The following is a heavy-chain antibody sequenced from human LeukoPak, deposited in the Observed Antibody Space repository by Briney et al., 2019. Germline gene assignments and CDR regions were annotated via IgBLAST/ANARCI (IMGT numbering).Heavy chain of an antibody. V-gene: IGHV3-21*01. J-gene: IGHJ6*03. D-gene: IGHD3-22*01. CDR2: ISSSSSYI. Sequence: GGSLRLSCAASGFTFSSYSMNWVRQAPGKGLEWVSSISSSSSYIYYADSVKGRFTISRDNAKNSLYLQMNSLRAEDTAVYYCARDYYDSSGYLYYYYYYYMDVWGKGTTVTVSS. CDR1: GFTFSSYS. CDR3: ARDYYDSSGYLYYYYYYYMDV.